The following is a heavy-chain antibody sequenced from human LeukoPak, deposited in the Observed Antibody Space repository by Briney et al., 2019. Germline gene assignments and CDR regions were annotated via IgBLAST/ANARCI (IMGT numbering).Heavy chain of an antibody. D-gene: IGHD3-9*01. Sequence: GGSLRLSCTASGFTFGDYAMSWVRQAPGKGLEWVGFIRSKAYGGTTEYAASVKGRFTISRDDSKSIANLQMNSLKTEDTAVYYCTRYYGILTGYYTDYWGQGTLVTVSS. CDR2: IRSKAYGGTT. J-gene: IGHJ4*02. V-gene: IGHV3-49*04. CDR1: GFTFGDYA. CDR3: TRYYGILTGYYTDY.